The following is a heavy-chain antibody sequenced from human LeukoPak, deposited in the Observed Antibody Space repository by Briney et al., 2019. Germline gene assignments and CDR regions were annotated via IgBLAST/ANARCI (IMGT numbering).Heavy chain of an antibody. J-gene: IGHJ4*02. Sequence: GGSLRLSCTASGFIFGDYAMSWVRQAPGKGLEWVSGISGFGSNTYYADSVKGRFTISRDNSKNTLYLQMNSLRAEDTAVYYCAKGGDYHDSSGFLPAHFDSWGQGTLVTVSS. CDR2: ISGFGSNT. D-gene: IGHD3-22*01. CDR3: AKGGDYHDSSGFLPAHFDS. CDR1: GFIFGDYA. V-gene: IGHV3-23*01.